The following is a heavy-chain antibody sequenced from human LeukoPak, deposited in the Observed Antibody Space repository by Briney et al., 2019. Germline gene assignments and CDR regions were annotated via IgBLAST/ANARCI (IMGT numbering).Heavy chain of an antibody. CDR2: INPNSGDT. J-gene: IGHJ5*01. CDR3: ARATGTYWWFDS. CDR1: GYTLSGYF. V-gene: IGHV1-2*04. Sequence: ASVKVSCKASGYTLSGYFMHWVRQAPGQGLEWMGWINPNSGDTNYAQKFQGWVTMTRDMSISTAYMELSRLRSDDTAIYYCARATGTYWWFDSWGQGTLVTVSS. D-gene: IGHD1-26*01.